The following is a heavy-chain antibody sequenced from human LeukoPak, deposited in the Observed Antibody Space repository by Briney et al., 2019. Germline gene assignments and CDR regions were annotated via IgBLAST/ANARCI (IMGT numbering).Heavy chain of an antibody. J-gene: IGHJ5*02. CDR1: GYTFTGYY. CDR3: AADWEYYYGSGSYQISPHNVVSFDP. V-gene: IGHV1-2*02. CDR2: INPNSGGT. D-gene: IGHD3-10*01. Sequence: ASVKVSCKASGYTFTGYYMHWVRQAPGQGLEWMGWINPNSGGTNYAQKFQGRVTMTRDTSISTAYMELSRLRSDDTAVYYCAADWEYYYGSGSYQISPHNVVSFDPWGQGTLVTVSS.